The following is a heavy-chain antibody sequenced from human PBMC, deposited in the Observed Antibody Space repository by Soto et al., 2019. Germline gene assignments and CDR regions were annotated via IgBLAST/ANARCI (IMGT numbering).Heavy chain of an antibody. CDR1: GFSFSSYS. J-gene: IGHJ4*02. CDR3: ARDRRGGLEPNFDY. D-gene: IGHD3-3*01. V-gene: IGHV3-48*01. Sequence: PGGSLRLSCRASGFSFSSYSIDWVRQAPGKSLEWIAYISSDSLGTYYAASVRGRFTVSRENGKNEVYLQMASLRGEDTGVYYCARDRRGGLEPNFDYWGPGTLVTVSS. CDR2: ISSDSLGT.